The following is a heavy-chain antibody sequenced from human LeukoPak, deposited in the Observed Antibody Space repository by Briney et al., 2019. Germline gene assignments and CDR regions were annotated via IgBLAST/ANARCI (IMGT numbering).Heavy chain of an antibody. V-gene: IGHV4-39*01. J-gene: IGHJ4*02. CDR2: TFYTGST. D-gene: IGHD6-19*01. CDR3: ASSADPHSSGWYYFDY. Sequence: SETLSLTCTVSGGSISRRADYWGWLRQPPGKGPEWIGSTFYTGSTYYNPSLQSRVTISVDASKNQFSLELTSVTAADTAVYYCASSADPHSSGWYYFDYWGQGTLVSVSS. CDR1: GGSISRRADY.